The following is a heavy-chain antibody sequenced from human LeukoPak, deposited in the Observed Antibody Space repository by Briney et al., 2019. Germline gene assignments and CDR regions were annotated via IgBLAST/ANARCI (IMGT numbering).Heavy chain of an antibody. CDR1: GFTFISYA. CDR2: ISGSGGST. V-gene: IGHV3-23*01. Sequence: GGSLRLSCAASGFTFISYAMSWVRQAPGKGLEWVSAISGSGGSTYYADSVKGRVTISRDNSKNTLYMQMNSLRAEDTAVYYCATDTYYYGSGSSAEVRYYYGMDVWGKGTTVTVSS. J-gene: IGHJ6*04. D-gene: IGHD3-10*01. CDR3: ATDTYYYGSGSSAEVRYYYGMDV.